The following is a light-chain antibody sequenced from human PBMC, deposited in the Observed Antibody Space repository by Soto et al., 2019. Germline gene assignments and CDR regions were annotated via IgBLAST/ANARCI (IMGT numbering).Light chain of an antibody. CDR3: QQSYSTLRT. CDR2: GAS. CDR1: QRISSH. J-gene: IGKJ1*01. Sequence: DLQLTQSPSSLSASVGDRVTITCRASQRISSHLNWYQQKLGKAPKLVIYGASNLQSGVPSRFSGSGSGTDFTLTIDSLQPEDFATYYCQQSYSTLRTFGQGTKVEVK. V-gene: IGKV1-39*01.